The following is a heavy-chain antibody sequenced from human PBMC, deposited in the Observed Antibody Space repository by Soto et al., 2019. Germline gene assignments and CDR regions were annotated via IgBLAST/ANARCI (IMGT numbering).Heavy chain of an antibody. D-gene: IGHD3-3*02. CDR3: AKPSYIFGVVLTGAFDY. CDR1: GYSFSSFG. V-gene: IGHV1-18*01. J-gene: IGHJ4*02. Sequence: GASVKVSCKASGYSFSSFGISWVRQAPGQGLEWVGWVSVPSGDTSSAQNFQGRVTVTTDTSTSTAYMEVGSLRSDDSAVYYCAKPSYIFGVVLTGAFDYWGPGTQVTVSS. CDR2: VSVPSGDT.